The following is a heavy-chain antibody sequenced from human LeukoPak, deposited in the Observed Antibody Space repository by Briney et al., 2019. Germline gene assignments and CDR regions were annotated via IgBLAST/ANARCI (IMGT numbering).Heavy chain of an antibody. CDR3: ARANSGSYFDFDY. CDR2: INHSGST. D-gene: IGHD1-26*01. J-gene: IGHJ4*02. V-gene: IGHV4-34*01. Sequence: SETLSLTCAVYGGSFSGYYWSWIRQPPGKGLEWIGEINHSGSTNYNPSLKSRVTISVDTSKNQFSLKLSSVTAADTAVYYCARANSGSYFDFDYWGQGTLVTVSS. CDR1: GGSFSGYY.